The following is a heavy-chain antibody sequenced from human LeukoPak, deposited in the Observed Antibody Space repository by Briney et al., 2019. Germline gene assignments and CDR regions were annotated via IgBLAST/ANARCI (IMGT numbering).Heavy chain of an antibody. D-gene: IGHD1-26*01. J-gene: IGHJ4*02. Sequence: SETLSLTCAVYGGSFSGYYWSWIRQPPGEGLEWIGEINHSGSTNYNPSLKSRVSMSVDTSKNQFSLKLSSVTTADTAVYYCARLSGSPWYWGQGTLVTVSS. CDR1: GGSFSGYY. CDR3: ARLSGSPWY. V-gene: IGHV4-34*01. CDR2: INHSGST.